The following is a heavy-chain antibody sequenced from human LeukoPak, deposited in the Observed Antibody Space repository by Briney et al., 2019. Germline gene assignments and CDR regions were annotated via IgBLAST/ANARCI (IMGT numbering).Heavy chain of an antibody. Sequence: PGGSLRLSCAASGFTFDDYAMHWVRQAPGKGLEWVSGISWDSGSIGYADSVKGRFTISRDNAKNSLYLQMNSLRAEDTALYYCAKDIGIEVAGTFDYWGQGTLVTVSS. CDR3: AKDIGIEVAGTFDY. CDR1: GFTFDDYA. V-gene: IGHV3-9*01. D-gene: IGHD6-19*01. J-gene: IGHJ4*02. CDR2: ISWDSGSI.